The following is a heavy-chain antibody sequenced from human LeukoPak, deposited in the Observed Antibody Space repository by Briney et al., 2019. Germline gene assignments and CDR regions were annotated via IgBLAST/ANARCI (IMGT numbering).Heavy chain of an antibody. CDR2: INPNSGGT. CDR3: ARAPRDGYMADY. D-gene: IGHD5-24*01. CDR1: GYTFTGYY. V-gene: IGHV1-2*06. Sequence: ASVKVSCKASGYTFTGYYMHLVRQAPGQGLEWMGRINPNSGGTNYAQKFQGRVTMTRDTSISTAYMELSRLRSDDTAVYYCARAPRDGYMADYWGQGTLVTVSS. J-gene: IGHJ4*02.